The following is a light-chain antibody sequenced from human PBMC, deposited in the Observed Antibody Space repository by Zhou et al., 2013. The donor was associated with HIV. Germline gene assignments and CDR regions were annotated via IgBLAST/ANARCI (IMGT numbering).Light chain of an antibody. CDR2: LVS. CDR1: QSLLYSNGYTY. J-gene: IGKJ3*01. Sequence: DIVMTQSPLSLPVTPGEPASISCRSSQSLLYSNGYTYLDWYLQKPGQSPQLLIYLVSNRASGVPDRFSGSGSGTDFTLKISRVEAEDVGVYYCMQALQTPLTFGPGTKVDIK. CDR3: MQALQTPLT. V-gene: IGKV2-28*01.